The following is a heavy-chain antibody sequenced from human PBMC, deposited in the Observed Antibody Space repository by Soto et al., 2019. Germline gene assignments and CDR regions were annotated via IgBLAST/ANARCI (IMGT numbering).Heavy chain of an antibody. CDR3: VRDLDGSGAYYTDF. Sequence: ASVKVSCKASGYTVPNYGITWVRQAPGQGLEWMGWISAYKTNIKYAQKFQGRVTLTTDTSTSTAYMELRSLRSDDTAIYYCVRDLDGSGAYYTDFWRQGTPVTVS. CDR1: GYTVPNYG. D-gene: IGHD3-10*01. CDR2: ISAYKTNI. V-gene: IGHV1-18*01. J-gene: IGHJ4*02.